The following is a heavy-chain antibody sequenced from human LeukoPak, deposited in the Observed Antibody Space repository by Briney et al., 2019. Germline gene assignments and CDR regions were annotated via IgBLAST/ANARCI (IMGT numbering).Heavy chain of an antibody. Sequence: ASVKVSCKASGYTFTGYYMHWVRQAPGQGLEWMGWISAYNGNTNYAQKLQGRVTMTTDTSTSTAYMELRSLRSDDTAVYYCASGPLGEMATPGWFDPWGKGTLVTVSS. J-gene: IGHJ5*02. CDR2: ISAYNGNT. CDR3: ASGPLGEMATPGWFDP. V-gene: IGHV1-18*04. CDR1: GYTFTGYY. D-gene: IGHD5-24*01.